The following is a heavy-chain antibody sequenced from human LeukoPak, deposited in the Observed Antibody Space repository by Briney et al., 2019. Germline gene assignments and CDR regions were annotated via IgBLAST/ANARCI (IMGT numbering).Heavy chain of an antibody. CDR3: ARGGGNFDF. CDR2: INHSGST. J-gene: IGHJ4*02. CDR1: GGSFSGYY. V-gene: IGHV4-34*01. D-gene: IGHD3-16*01. Sequence: KPSXTLSLTCAVYGGSFSGYYWTWIRQPPGKGLEWIGEINHSGSTNYNPSLKRRVTISVDTSKNQFSLKLSSVTAADTAVYYCARGGGNFDFWGQGTLVTVSS.